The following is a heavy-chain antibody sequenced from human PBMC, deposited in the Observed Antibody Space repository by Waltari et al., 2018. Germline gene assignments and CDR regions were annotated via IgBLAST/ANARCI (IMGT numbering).Heavy chain of an antibody. CDR1: GGSISSSSYY. V-gene: IGHV4-39*07. CDR3: ARVGSGCSGGSCYWFDP. Sequence: QLQLQESGPGLVKPSETLSLTCTVSGGSISSSSYYWGWIRQPPGKGLEWIGSIYYSGSTYYNPSLKSRVTISVDTSKNKFSLKLSSVTAADTAVYYCARVGSGCSGGSCYWFDPWGQGTLVTVSS. CDR2: IYYSGST. D-gene: IGHD2-15*01. J-gene: IGHJ5*02.